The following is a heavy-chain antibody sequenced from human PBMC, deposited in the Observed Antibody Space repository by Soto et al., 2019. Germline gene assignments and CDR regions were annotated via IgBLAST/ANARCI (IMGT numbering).Heavy chain of an antibody. CDR1: SGSISSSNW. Sequence: QVQLQESGPGLVKPSGTLSLTCAVSSGSISSSNWWSWVRQPPGKGLEWIGEIYHSGSTNYNPSRKSRVTISVDKSKNQFSLKLSSVTAADTAVYYCARDRPLAAAGTGAFDIWGQGTMVTVSS. CDR2: IYHSGST. J-gene: IGHJ3*02. V-gene: IGHV4-4*02. CDR3: ARDRPLAAAGTGAFDI. D-gene: IGHD6-13*01.